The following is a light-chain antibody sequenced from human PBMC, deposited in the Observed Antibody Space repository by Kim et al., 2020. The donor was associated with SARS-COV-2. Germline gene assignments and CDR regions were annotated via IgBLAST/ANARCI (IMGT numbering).Light chain of an antibody. CDR2: ANG. CDR3: VVWDDILDGVA. V-gene: IGLV1-44*01. CDR1: SSNVGDNN. J-gene: IGLJ3*02. Sequence: QSALTQPPSASGTPGQTVIISCSGSSSNVGDNNVNWYQQFPGTAPKLLIYANGHRPSGVPDRFSASKSGTSASLAISGHQSEDEADYYCVVWDDILDGVAFGGGTKVTVL.